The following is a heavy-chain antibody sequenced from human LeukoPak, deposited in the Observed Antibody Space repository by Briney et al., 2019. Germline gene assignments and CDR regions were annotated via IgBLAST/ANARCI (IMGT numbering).Heavy chain of an antibody. CDR2: TNQSGST. D-gene: IGHD3-3*01. Sequence: SETLSLTCAVYGGSFSGYYWSWIRQPPGKGLEWIGETNQSGSTNYNPSLKSRVTISVDTSKNQFSLKLSSVTAADTAVYYCARGPRYDFWSGYYYYYYMDVWGKGTTVTVSS. CDR3: ARGPRYDFWSGYYYYYYMDV. V-gene: IGHV4-34*01. CDR1: GGSFSGYY. J-gene: IGHJ6*03.